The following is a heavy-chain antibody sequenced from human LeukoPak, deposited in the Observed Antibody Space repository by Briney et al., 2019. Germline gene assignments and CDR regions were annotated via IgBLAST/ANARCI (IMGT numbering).Heavy chain of an antibody. Sequence: HPGGSLRLSCAASGFTFSSYAMHWVRQAPGKGLEWVAVISYDGSNKYYADSVKGRLTISRDNSKNTLYLQMNSLRAEDTALYYCARDVHVVREIPEYYYYYGMDVWGQGTTVTVSS. CDR3: ARDVHVVREIPEYYYYYGMDV. D-gene: IGHD3-10*01. J-gene: IGHJ6*02. V-gene: IGHV3-30-3*01. CDR1: GFTFSSYA. CDR2: ISYDGSNK.